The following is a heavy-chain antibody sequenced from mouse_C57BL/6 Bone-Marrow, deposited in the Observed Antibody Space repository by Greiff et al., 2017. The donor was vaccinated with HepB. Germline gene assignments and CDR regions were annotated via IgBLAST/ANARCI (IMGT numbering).Heavy chain of an antibody. CDR2: INPNNGGT. J-gene: IGHJ4*01. CDR1: GYTFTDYY. V-gene: IGHV1-26*01. Sequence: VQLQQSGPELVKPGASVKISCKASGYTFTDYYMNWVKQSHGKSLEWIGDINPNNGGTSYNQKFKGKATLTVDKSSSTAYMELRSLTSEDSAVYYCASEGDYGSIYAMDYWGQGTSVTVSS. D-gene: IGHD1-1*01. CDR3: ASEGDYGSIYAMDY.